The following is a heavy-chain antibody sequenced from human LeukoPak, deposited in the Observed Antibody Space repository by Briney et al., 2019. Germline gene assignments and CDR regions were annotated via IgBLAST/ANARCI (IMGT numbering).Heavy chain of an antibody. J-gene: IGHJ4*02. CDR1: GDSISSTSW. D-gene: IGHD2-15*01. Sequence: PSATLSLTCAVSGDSISSTSWWSWVRQPPGKGLEWIGEIYHSGSTNYNPSLKSRVTISIDKSKIQFSLNLNSVTAADTAVYYCSRGCSAGSCYGEYWGQGTLVTVSS. V-gene: IGHV4-4*02. CDR2: IYHSGST. CDR3: SRGCSAGSCYGEY.